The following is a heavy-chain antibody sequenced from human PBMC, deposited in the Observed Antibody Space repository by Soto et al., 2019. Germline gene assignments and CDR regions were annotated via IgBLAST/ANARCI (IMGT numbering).Heavy chain of an antibody. Sequence: DVQLVESGGGLVQPGRSLRLSCAASGFTFDDYAMHWVRQAPGKGLEWVSGISWNSGSIGYADSVKGRFTISRDNAKNSLYLQMNSLRAEDTALYYCAKVLGYCSGGSCYPGAFDIWGQGTMVTVSS. J-gene: IGHJ3*02. CDR2: ISWNSGSI. V-gene: IGHV3-9*01. D-gene: IGHD2-15*01. CDR1: GFTFDDYA. CDR3: AKVLGYCSGGSCYPGAFDI.